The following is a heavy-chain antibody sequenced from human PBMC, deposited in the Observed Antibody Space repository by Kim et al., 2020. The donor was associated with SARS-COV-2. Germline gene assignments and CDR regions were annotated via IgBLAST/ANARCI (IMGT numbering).Heavy chain of an antibody. CDR3: ARDGSYDFWSGFFDY. Sequence: SETLSLTCTVSGGSISSYYWSWIRQPAGKGLEWIGRIYTSGSTNYNPSLKSRVTMSVDTSKNQFSLKLSSVPAADTAVYYCARDGSYDFWSGFFDYWGQGTLVTVSS. J-gene: IGHJ4*02. V-gene: IGHV4-4*07. CDR1: GGSISSYY. D-gene: IGHD3-3*01. CDR2: IYTSGST.